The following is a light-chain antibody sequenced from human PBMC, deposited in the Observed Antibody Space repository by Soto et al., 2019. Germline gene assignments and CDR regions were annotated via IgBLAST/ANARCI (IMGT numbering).Light chain of an antibody. J-gene: IGKJ3*01. CDR1: QGISNF. Sequence: DIQLTQSPSFLSASVGDRVTITCRARQGISNFLAWYQQKPGKAPKLLIYAASTLQSGVPSRFSGSGSGTEFTLTIISLQPEDFATYYCQQLNSYLFTFGPGTKVDIK. CDR3: QQLNSYLFT. CDR2: AAS. V-gene: IGKV1-9*01.